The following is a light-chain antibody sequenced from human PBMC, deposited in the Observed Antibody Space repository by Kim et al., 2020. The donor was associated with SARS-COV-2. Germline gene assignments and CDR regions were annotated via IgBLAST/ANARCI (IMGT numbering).Light chain of an antibody. Sequence: EIVMAQSPASLSVSPGETATLFCRASQTVVNNLAWYQQKVGQAPRLLIYAASTRANGIADRFSGSGSGTDYTLTISSLQSEDSAIYYCQQYNDWHSITFGRGTRLQIK. J-gene: IGKJ5*01. V-gene: IGKV3-15*01. CDR3: QQYNDWHSIT. CDR2: AAS. CDR1: QTVVNN.